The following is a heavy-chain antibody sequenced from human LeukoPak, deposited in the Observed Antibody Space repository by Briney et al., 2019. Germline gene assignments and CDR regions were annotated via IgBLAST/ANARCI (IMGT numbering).Heavy chain of an antibody. CDR1: GGSIKKHY. Sequence: PSETLSLTCTVSGGSIKKHYWSWIRQPPGRGLEWIGYIYFTGSTNYNPSLKSRVTISLDTPKNQFSLTLTSVTTADTAVYYCARGGGSPHSWGQGTLVTVSS. J-gene: IGHJ4*02. CDR3: ARGGGSPHS. V-gene: IGHV4-59*11. CDR2: IYFTGST. D-gene: IGHD2-15*01.